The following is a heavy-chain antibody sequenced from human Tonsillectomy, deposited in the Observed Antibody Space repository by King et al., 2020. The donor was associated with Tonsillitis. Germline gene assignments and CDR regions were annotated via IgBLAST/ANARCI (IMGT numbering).Heavy chain of an antibody. CDR2: INPNSGGT. V-gene: IGHV1-2*04. D-gene: IGHD6-13*01. Sequence: QLVQSGAEVKKPGASVKVSCKASGYTFTGYYMHWVRQAPGQGLEWMGWINPNSGGTNYAQTFQGWVTMTRDTAISTAYMDLSRLRSDDTAVYYCARASEYSSSWVDFDYWGQGTLVPVSS. CDR1: GYTFTGYY. CDR3: ARASEYSSSWVDFDY. J-gene: IGHJ4*02.